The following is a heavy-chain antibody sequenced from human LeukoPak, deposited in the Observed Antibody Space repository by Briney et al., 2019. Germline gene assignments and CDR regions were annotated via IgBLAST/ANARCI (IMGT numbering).Heavy chain of an antibody. J-gene: IGHJ4*02. Sequence: PSETLSLTCTVSGGSISSYYWSWVRQPPGKGLEWIGYIYYSGSTNYNPSLKSRVTISVDTSKNQFSLKLSSVTAADTAVYYCARVGGGNSVGYWGQGTLVTVSS. D-gene: IGHD4-23*01. CDR2: IYYSGST. CDR3: ARVGGGNSVGY. V-gene: IGHV4-59*08. CDR1: GGSISSYY.